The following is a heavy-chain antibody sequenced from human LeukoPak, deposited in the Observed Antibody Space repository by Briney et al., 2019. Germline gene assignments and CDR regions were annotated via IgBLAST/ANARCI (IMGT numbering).Heavy chain of an antibody. CDR2: TRYDGSHQ. V-gene: IGHV3-30*02. CDR3: AKDSSIPGGY. J-gene: IGHJ4*02. D-gene: IGHD2-2*01. Sequence: QSGGSLRLSCAASGFTFSSYGIHWVRQAPGKGLEWVAFTRYDGSHQHYANSVKGRFTISRDNSKSTVYLQMNSLRAEDTAVYYCAKDSSIPGGYWGQGTLVTVSS. CDR1: GFTFSSYG.